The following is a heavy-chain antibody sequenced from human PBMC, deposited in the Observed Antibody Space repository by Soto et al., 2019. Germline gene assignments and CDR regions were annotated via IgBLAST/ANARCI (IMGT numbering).Heavy chain of an antibody. D-gene: IGHD3-10*01. CDR2: IIPILGIA. Sequence: SVKVSCKTSGYTFINYGISWVRQAPGQRPEWMGRIIPILGIANYAQKFQGRVTITADKSTSTAYMELGSLRSEDTAVYYCARSLYHHRITRVRGESFPFGPCGQAPLVTVSS. V-gene: IGHV1-69*04. CDR3: ARSLYHHRITRVRGESFPFGP. CDR1: GYTFINYG. J-gene: IGHJ5*02.